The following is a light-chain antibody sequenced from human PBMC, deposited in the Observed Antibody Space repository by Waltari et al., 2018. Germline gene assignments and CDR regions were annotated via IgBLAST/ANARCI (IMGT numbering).Light chain of an antibody. CDR1: QSVLYNLNNKNY. CDR3: QQYYSTPQT. CDR2: WAS. J-gene: IGKJ1*01. V-gene: IGKV4-1*01. Sequence: LMTPSPDSLAVSLGERATINCKSSQSVLYNLNNKNYLAWYQQKPGQQPKLLIYWASCRESGVPDRFSGSGSGTDFTLTISSLQAEEVGVYYCQQYYSTPQTFGQGTKVEIK.